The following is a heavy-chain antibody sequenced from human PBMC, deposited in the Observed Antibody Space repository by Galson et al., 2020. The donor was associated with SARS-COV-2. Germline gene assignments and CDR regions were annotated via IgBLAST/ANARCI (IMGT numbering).Heavy chain of an antibody. CDR2: ISYDGSNK. CDR1: GFTFSSYA. V-gene: IGHV3-30*04. CDR3: ARGRPRSSWT. J-gene: IGHJ4*02. D-gene: IGHD6-13*01. Sequence: GESLKISCAASGFTFSSYAMHWVRQAPGKGLEWVAVISYDGSNKYYADSVKGRFTISRDNSKNTLYLQMNSLRAEDTAVYYCARGRPRSSWTWGQGTLVTVSS.